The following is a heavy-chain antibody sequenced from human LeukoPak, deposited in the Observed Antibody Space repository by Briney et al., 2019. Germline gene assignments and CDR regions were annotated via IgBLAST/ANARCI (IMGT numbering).Heavy chain of an antibody. CDR3: ARDSRSSGLTADY. CDR2: VNSDGSST. V-gene: IGHV3-74*01. CDR1: GLSFSKYA. J-gene: IGHJ4*02. Sequence: GGSLRLSCAVSGLSFSKYAMNWVRRAPGKGLVWVSRVNSDGSSTSYAASVEGRFTISRDNAKNTLYLQMNSLRDEDTAVYYCARDSRSSGLTADYWGQGALVTVSS. D-gene: IGHD6-19*01.